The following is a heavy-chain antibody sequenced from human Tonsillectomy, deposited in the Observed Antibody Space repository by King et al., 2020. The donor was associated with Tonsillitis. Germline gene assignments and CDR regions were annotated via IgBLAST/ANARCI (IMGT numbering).Heavy chain of an antibody. D-gene: IGHD4-17*01. CDR1: GFIFDDYA. CDR3: ARGTTVTHNWFDP. V-gene: IGHV3-9*01. J-gene: IGHJ5*02. Sequence: VQLVESGGGLVQPGRSLNLSCAASGFIFDDYAMHWVRQAPGKGLEWVSGFSWNSGSIGYADSVKGRFTISRDNAKNSLYLQMNSLRADDTALYYCARGTTVTHNWFDPWGQGTLVTVSS. CDR2: FSWNSGSI.